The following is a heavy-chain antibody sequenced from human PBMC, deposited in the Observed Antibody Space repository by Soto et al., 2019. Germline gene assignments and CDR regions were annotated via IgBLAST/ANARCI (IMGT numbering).Heavy chain of an antibody. D-gene: IGHD4-4*01. CDR2: ISYDGSNK. CDR3: ARPLWRDDYNWGYFDL. CDR1: GFTFSSYA. V-gene: IGHV3-30-3*01. Sequence: QVQLVESGGGVVQPGRSLRLSCAASGFTFSSYAMHWVRQVPGKGLEWVAVISYDGSNKYYADSVKGRFTSSRDNSKNTLDLQMNSLRAEDTAVYYCARPLWRDDYNWGYFDLWGRGTLVTVSS. J-gene: IGHJ2*01.